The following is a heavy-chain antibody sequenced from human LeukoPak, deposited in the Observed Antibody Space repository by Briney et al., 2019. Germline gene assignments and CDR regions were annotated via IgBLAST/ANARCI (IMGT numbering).Heavy chain of an antibody. D-gene: IGHD3-3*01. CDR2: INPNSGHT. J-gene: IGHJ4*02. V-gene: IGHV1-46*01. Sequence: GASVKVSGKTSGFSFPNYYMHWVRQAPGQGLEWMGIINPNSGHTVYAQKFRGRVTMTRDTSTTTVDMELSGLRSDDTAVYYCARGFTYGDFWSGWEGFDFWGQGSLITVSS. CDR1: GFSFPNYY. CDR3: ARGFTYGDFWSGWEGFDF.